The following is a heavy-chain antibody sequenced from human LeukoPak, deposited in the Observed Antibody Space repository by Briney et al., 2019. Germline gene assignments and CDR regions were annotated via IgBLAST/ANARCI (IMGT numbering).Heavy chain of an antibody. CDR3: ARTYCSGGSCYFDY. CDR2: INHSGST. CDR1: GGSFSGYY. D-gene: IGHD2-15*01. J-gene: IGHJ4*02. Sequence: SETLSLTCAVYGGSFSGYYWSWIRQPPGKGLEWIGEINHSGSTNYNPSLKSRVTISVDTSKNQFSLKLSSVTAADTAVYYCARTYCSGGSCYFDYWGQGTLVTVSS. V-gene: IGHV4-34*01.